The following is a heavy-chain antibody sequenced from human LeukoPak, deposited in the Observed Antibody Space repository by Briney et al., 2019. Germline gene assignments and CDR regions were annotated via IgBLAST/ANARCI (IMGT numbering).Heavy chain of an antibody. CDR1: GFTFSNYA. D-gene: IGHD4-23*01. J-gene: IGHJ4*02. V-gene: IGHV3-43*02. CDR3: ASELGNSDDDY. CDR2: ISGDGGST. Sequence: GGSLRLSCAASGFTFSNYAMHWVRQAPGKGLEWVSLISGDGGSTYYAGSVKGRFTISRDNSKNSLYLQMNSLRTEDTALYYCASELGNSDDDYWGQGTLVTVSS.